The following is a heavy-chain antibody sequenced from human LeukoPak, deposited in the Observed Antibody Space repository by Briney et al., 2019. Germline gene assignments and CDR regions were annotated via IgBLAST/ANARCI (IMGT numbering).Heavy chain of an antibody. CDR1: GFTFSDYH. CDR2: ISSSSAYT. Sequence: GGSLRLSCAASGFTFSDYHMSWIRQAPGKGLEWVSYISSSSAYTDYADSVKGRFSISRDNAKNSLYLQMNSLRAEDTAVYYCAREGGLRLTTRYFDYWGQGTLVTVSS. CDR3: AREGGLRLTTRYFDY. D-gene: IGHD4-17*01. J-gene: IGHJ4*02. V-gene: IGHV3-11*06.